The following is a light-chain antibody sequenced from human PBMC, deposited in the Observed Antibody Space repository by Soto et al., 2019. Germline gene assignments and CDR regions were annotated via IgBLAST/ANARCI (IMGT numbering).Light chain of an antibody. V-gene: IGKV3-15*01. CDR3: QQYTNWPLI. J-gene: IGKJ5*01. CDR1: QSVSSD. CDR2: GAS. Sequence: EIVLTPSPATLSLSPGERATLSCRASQSVSSDLAWYQQKPGQSPRLLIYGASTRATGIPARFSGSGSGAEFTLTISSLQSADFAVYYCQQYTNWPLIFGQGTRLEIK.